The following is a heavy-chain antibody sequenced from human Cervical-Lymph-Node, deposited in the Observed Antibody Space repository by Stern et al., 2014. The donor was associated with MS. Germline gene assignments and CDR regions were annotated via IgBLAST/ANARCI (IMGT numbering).Heavy chain of an antibody. CDR3: ARHGLGSSYVDWYFDL. CDR1: GSRFSTSW. Sequence: EVQLVESGAEVKNPGGSLGISCKASGSRFSTSWIGWVGRIPGKAREGMGGIDPRDSYTFYSPSLQGHVTISADKSIDTVYLQWSSLKASDTAMYYCARHGLGSSYVDWYFDLWGRGTLVAVSS. D-gene: IGHD3-3*01. CDR2: IDPRDSYT. J-gene: IGHJ2*01. V-gene: IGHV5-10-1*01.